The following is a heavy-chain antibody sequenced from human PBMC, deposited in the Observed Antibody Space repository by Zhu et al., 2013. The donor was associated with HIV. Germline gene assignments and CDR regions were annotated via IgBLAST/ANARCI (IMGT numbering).Heavy chain of an antibody. CDR1: GYTLTGYY. CDR3: ARGGLKHYDSSGYYYGI. D-gene: IGHD3-22*01. CDR2: INPNSGGT. Sequence: QVQLVQSGAEVKKPGASVKVSCKASGYTLTGYYMHWVRQAPGQGLEWMGWINPNSGGTNYAQKFQGRVTMTRDTSISTAYMELSRLRSDDTAVYYCARGGLKHYDSSGYYYGIWGQGTLVTVSS. J-gene: IGHJ4*02. V-gene: IGHV1-2*02.